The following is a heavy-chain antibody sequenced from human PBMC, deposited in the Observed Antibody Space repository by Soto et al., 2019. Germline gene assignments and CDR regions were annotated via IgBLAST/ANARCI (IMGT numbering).Heavy chain of an antibody. CDR3: ASSAQGGYWKGYYYYGMDV. Sequence: ASVKVSCKASGGTFSSYAISWVRQAPGQGLEWMGGIIPIFGTANYAQKFQGRVTITADESTSTAYMELSSLRSEDTAVYYCASSAQGGYWKGYYYYGMDVWG. J-gene: IGHJ6*02. V-gene: IGHV1-69*13. CDR2: IIPIFGTA. D-gene: IGHD3-22*01. CDR1: GGTFSSYA.